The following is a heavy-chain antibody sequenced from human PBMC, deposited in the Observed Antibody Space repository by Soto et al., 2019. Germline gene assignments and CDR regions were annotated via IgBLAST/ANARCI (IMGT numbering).Heavy chain of an antibody. Sequence: EVQLVESGGGVVRPGGSLRLSCAASGFTFDDYGMSWVRQAPGKGLEWVSGINWNGGSTGYADSVKGRFTISRDNAKNSLYLQLNSLRAEDTALYHCARDSDPRTRSHDAFDIWGQGTMVTVSS. CDR2: INWNGGST. CDR3: ARDSDPRTRSHDAFDI. D-gene: IGHD6-19*01. J-gene: IGHJ3*02. CDR1: GFTFDDYG. V-gene: IGHV3-20*01.